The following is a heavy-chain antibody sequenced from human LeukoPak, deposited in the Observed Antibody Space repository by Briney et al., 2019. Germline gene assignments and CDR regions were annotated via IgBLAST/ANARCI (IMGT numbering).Heavy chain of an antibody. CDR2: INHSGST. J-gene: IGHJ2*01. V-gene: IGHV4-34*01. Sequence: SETLSLTCAVYGGSFGGYYWSWICQPPGKGLEWIGEINHSGSTNYNPSLKSRVTISVDTSKNQFSLKLSSVTAADTAVYYCARKSWYFDLWGRGTLVTVSS. CDR3: ARKSWYFDL. CDR1: GGSFGGYY.